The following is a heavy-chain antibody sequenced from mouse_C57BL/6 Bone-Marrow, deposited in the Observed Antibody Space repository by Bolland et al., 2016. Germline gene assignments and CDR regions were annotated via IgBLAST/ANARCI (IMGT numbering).Heavy chain of an antibody. Sequence: PSDSYTNYNQKFKGKSTVTVDKSSSTAYMQLTSLTSEDSAVYYCARGRITPWFAYWGQGTLV. V-gene: IGHV1-69*01. CDR3: ARGRITPWFAY. CDR2: PSDSYT. J-gene: IGHJ3*01. D-gene: IGHD1-1*01.